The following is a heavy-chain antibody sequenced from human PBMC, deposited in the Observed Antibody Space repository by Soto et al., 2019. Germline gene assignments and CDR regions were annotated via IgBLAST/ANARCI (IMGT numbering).Heavy chain of an antibody. CDR3: AGNIAAAGRRYYGMDV. CDR1: GGSMRGYY. D-gene: IGHD6-13*01. Sequence: QVQLQESGPGLVKPSETLSLTCTVSGGSMRGYYGSWIRQSAGKGLEWIGRVYTSETTYYNPSLKSRVTMSLDTSKNQFSLNLYSLTAADTAVYYCAGNIAAAGRRYYGMDVWGQGTTVTVSS. CDR2: VYTSETT. V-gene: IGHV4-4*07. J-gene: IGHJ6*02.